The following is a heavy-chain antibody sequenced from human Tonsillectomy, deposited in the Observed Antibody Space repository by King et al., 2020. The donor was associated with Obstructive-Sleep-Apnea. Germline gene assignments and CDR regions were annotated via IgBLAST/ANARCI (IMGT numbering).Heavy chain of an antibody. J-gene: IGHJ3*02. CDR2: INPSGGST. D-gene: IGHD6-13*01. Sequence: VQLVQSGAEVKKPGASVKVSCKASGYTFTRYYMHWVRQAPGQGLEWMGKINPSGGSTSYAQKFQGTVTMTRDTSTSTVYMELSSLRSEDTAVYYCARELSIVVAVHEAAFDIWGQGTVVTVSS. V-gene: IGHV1-46*03. CDR3: ARELSIVVAVHEAAFDI. CDR1: GYTFTRYY.